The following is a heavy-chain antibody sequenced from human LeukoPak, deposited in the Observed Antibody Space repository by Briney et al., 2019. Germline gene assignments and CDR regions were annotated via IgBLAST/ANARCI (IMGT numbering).Heavy chain of an antibody. CDR3: AREKVLQSGMDV. CDR1: GYTFTGYY. D-gene: IGHD2-8*02. Sequence: ASVKVSCKASGYTFTGYYMHWVRQAPGQGLEWMGRINPNSGGTNYAQKFQGRVTMTRDTSISTAYMELSRLRSDDTAVYPCAREKVLQSGMDVWGQGTTVTVSS. V-gene: IGHV1-2*06. CDR2: INPNSGGT. J-gene: IGHJ6*02.